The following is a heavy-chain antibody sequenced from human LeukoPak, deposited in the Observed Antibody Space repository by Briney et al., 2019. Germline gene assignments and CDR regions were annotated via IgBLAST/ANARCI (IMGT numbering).Heavy chain of an antibody. CDR3: ARVSLGLSGYGSSLDY. CDR2: IYYSGST. D-gene: IGHD5-12*01. J-gene: IGHJ4*01. V-gene: IGHV4-59*01. CDR1: GVSISSYL. Sequence: LSEPLLLPCTVAGVSISSYLCSWIRQPPGKGLEWIGYIYYSGSTNYNPSLKSRVTISVYTSKNQFSLKLSSVTAADTAVYYCARVSLGLSGYGSSLDYWGEGSLVTVSS.